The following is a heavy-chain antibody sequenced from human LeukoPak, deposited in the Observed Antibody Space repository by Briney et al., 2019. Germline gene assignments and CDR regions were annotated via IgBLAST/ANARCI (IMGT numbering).Heavy chain of an antibody. CDR2: IYYSGST. CDR1: GGSISTYY. V-gene: IGHV4-59*08. J-gene: IGHJ6*03. CDR3: ARQESGPYHYMDV. Sequence: PSETLSLTCTVSGGSISTYYWSWIRQPPGKGLEWIGYIYYSGSTNYNPSLKSRVIISVDTSKNQFFLKVSSVTVADTAVYYCARQESGPYHYMDVWGKGTTVTVSS. D-gene: IGHD3-3*01.